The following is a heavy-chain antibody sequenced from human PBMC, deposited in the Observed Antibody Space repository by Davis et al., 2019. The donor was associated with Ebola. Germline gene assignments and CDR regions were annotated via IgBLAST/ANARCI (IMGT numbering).Heavy chain of an antibody. J-gene: IGHJ6*02. CDR1: GYTFTSYY. D-gene: IGHD3-22*01. CDR2: INPSGGST. CDR3: SRGSRSDLTMIVVNYYYGMDV. V-gene: IGHV1-46*01. Sequence: ASAQVSCKASGYTFTSYYMHWVRQAPGQGLEWMGIINPSGGSTSYAQKFQGRVTMTRDTSTGTVYMELISLRSEDTAVYYCSRGSRSDLTMIVVNYYYGMDVWGQGTTVTVSS.